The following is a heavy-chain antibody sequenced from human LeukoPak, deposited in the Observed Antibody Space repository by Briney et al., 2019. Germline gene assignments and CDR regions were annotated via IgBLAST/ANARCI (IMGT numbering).Heavy chain of an antibody. CDR1: GVSISSSSYY. CDR2: IYYSGST. V-gene: IGHV4-39*01. Sequence: SETLSLTCTASGVSISSSSYYWVWIRPPPGKGLEWIGSIYYSGSTYYNPSLKSRVTISVDTSKNQFSLKLSSVTAADTAVYYCARLAGTIFGVVIMSIYWFDPWGQGTLVTVSS. D-gene: IGHD3-3*01. CDR3: ARLAGTIFGVVIMSIYWFDP. J-gene: IGHJ5*02.